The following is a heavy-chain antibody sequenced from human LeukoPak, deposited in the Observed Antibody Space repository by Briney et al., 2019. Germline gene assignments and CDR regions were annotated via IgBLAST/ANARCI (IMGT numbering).Heavy chain of an antibody. CDR3: ARAVNYYDSSGYHY. D-gene: IGHD3-22*01. J-gene: IGHJ4*02. CDR2: IKQDGSEK. Sequence: GGSLRLSCAASGFTFSSYWMSWVRQAPGKGLEWVANIKQDGSEKYYVDSVKGRFTISRDNAKNSLYLQMNSLRAEDTAVYYCARAVNYYDSSGYHYWGQGTLVTVSS. V-gene: IGHV3-7*01. CDR1: GFTFSSYW.